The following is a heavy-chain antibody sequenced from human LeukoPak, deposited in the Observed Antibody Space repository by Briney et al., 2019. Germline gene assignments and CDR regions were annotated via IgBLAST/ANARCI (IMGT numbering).Heavy chain of an antibody. CDR2: INHSGST. CDR1: GFTFSDYY. Sequence: GSLRLSCAASGFTFSDYYMSWIRQPPGKGLEWIGEINHSGSTNYNPSLKSRVTISVDTSKNQFSLKLSSVTAADTAVYYCARGLSSGCAFDYWGQGTLVTVSS. V-gene: IGHV4-34*01. D-gene: IGHD6-19*01. CDR3: ARGLSSGCAFDY. J-gene: IGHJ4*02.